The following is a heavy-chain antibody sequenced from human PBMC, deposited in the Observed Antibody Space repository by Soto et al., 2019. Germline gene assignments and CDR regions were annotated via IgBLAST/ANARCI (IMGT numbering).Heavy chain of an antibody. D-gene: IGHD4-17*01. CDR2: ISQGAYDR. CDR1: GFTFNSFA. J-gene: IGHJ6*03. Sequence: GGSLRLSCAASGFTFNSFAMRWVRQAPGRGLEWVSAISQGAYDRFYADSVRGRFTISRDDSKNTLFLQMSSLRAEDTAIYYCARVAADGDSHYYHYMDVWGKGTTVTVSS. CDR3: ARVAADGDSHYYHYMDV. V-gene: IGHV3-23*01.